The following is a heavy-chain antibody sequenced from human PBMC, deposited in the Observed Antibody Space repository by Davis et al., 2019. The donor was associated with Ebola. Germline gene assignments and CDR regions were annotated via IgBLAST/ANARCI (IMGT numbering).Heavy chain of an antibody. V-gene: IGHV3-7*01. CDR3: ARDSRDGDYDY. D-gene: IGHD4-17*01. CDR2: IMQDGSET. J-gene: IGHJ4*02. CDR1: GFNFDNSW. Sequence: LKISCVASGFNFDNSWMTWVRQAPGQGLEWVANIMQDGSETYYVDSVKGRFTISRDNAQNSLYLQMNRLRVEDTAVYYCARDSRDGDYDYWGQGILVIVSS.